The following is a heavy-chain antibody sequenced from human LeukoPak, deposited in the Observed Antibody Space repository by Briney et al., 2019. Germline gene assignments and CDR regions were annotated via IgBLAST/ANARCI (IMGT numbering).Heavy chain of an antibody. V-gene: IGHV3-30*18. CDR3: AKEVHYDYIWGSYSYFDY. CDR1: GFTFSSYG. J-gene: IGHJ4*02. CDR2: ISYDGSNK. D-gene: IGHD3-16*01. Sequence: RSLRLSCAASGFTFSSYGMHWVRQAPGKGLEWVAVISYDGSNKYYADSVKGRFTIPRDNSKNTLYLQMNSLRAEDTAVYYCAKEVHYDYIWGSYSYFDYWGQGTLVTVSS.